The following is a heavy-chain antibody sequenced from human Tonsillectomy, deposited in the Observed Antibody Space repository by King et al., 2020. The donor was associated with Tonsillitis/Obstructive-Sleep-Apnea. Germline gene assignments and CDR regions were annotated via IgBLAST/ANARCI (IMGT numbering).Heavy chain of an antibody. D-gene: IGHD5-12*01. J-gene: IGHJ6*03. Sequence: VQLVESGGGLVQPGGSLRLSCAASGFTFSSYDMHWVRQATGKGLEWVSAIGTAGDTYYPGSVKGRFTISRENAKNSLYLQMNSLRAGDTAVYYCARALVDIVATSERPFSYYYMDVWGKGTTVTVSS. CDR2: IGTAGDT. CDR3: ARALVDIVATSERPFSYYYMDV. CDR1: GFTFSSYD. V-gene: IGHV3-13*04.